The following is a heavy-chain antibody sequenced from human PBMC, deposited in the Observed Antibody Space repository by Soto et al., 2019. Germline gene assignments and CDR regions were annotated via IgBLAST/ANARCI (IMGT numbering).Heavy chain of an antibody. CDR3: AKDWYIEQWLTPFDY. J-gene: IGHJ4*02. D-gene: IGHD6-19*01. Sequence: QVQLVESGGGVVQPGRSLRLSCAASGFSFSTYGMHWVRQAPGKGLEWVAVISYDGGNKFYADSVKGRFTISRDNSKNTLYLQMNSLRAEDTAVYYCAKDWYIEQWLTPFDYWGQGTLVTVSS. CDR2: ISYDGGNK. CDR1: GFSFSTYG. V-gene: IGHV3-30*18.